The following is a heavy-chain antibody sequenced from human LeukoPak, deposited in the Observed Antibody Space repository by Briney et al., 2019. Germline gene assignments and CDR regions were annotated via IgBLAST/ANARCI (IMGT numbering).Heavy chain of an antibody. D-gene: IGHD1-26*01. V-gene: IGHV3-48*03. Sequence: GGSLRLSCAASGFTVSSYEMNWVRQAPGKGLEWDSCISSSGSTIYYADSVKGRFTISRDNSKNSLYLQMNSLRTEDTALYYCAKDSGSYVYYMDVWGKGTTVTVSS. J-gene: IGHJ6*03. CDR2: ISSSGSTI. CDR1: GFTVSSYE. CDR3: AKDSGSYVYYMDV.